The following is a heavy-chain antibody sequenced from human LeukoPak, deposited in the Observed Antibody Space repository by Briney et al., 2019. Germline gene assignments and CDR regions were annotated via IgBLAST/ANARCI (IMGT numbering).Heavy chain of an antibody. J-gene: IGHJ5*02. CDR3: ARNKYYYGSGNYGVPNWFDP. V-gene: IGHV4-59*08. Sequence: SETLSLTCTVSGGSISSYFWSWIRQPPGKGLEWIGYIFYNGSTNYNPSLKSRVTISVDTSKNQFSLKLSSVTAADTAVYYCARNKYYYGSGNYGVPNWFDPWGQGTLVTVSS. CDR2: IFYNGST. D-gene: IGHD3-10*01. CDR1: GGSISSYF.